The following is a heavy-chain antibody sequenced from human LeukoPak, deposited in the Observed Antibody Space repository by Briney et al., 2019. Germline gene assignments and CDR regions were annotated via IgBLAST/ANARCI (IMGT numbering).Heavy chain of an antibody. CDR2: ISAYNGNT. CDR1: GYTFTSNG. CDR3: ARVGGYSSSWRNWFDP. Sequence: GASVNVSCKASGYTFTSNGISWVRQAAGQGLERMGWISAYNGNTNYAQKLQGRVTMTRDTSISTAYMELSRLRSDDTAVYYCARVGGYSSSWRNWFDPWGQGTLVTVSS. D-gene: IGHD6-13*01. J-gene: IGHJ5*02. V-gene: IGHV1-18*01.